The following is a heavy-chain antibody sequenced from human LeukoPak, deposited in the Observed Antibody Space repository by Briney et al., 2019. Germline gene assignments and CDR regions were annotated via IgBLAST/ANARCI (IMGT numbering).Heavy chain of an antibody. V-gene: IGHV3-7*01. D-gene: IGHD6-13*01. CDR1: GSTFSSYW. J-gene: IGHJ4*02. Sequence: GGSLTLSCAASGSTFSSYWMSWVRQAPGKWLEWVANMKYDGSEKYYVDSVKGRFTISRDNAKNSLYLQMNSLRAEDTAVYYCARDIEAAGLFLDYWGQETLVTVSS. CDR2: MKYDGSEK. CDR3: ARDIEAAGLFLDY.